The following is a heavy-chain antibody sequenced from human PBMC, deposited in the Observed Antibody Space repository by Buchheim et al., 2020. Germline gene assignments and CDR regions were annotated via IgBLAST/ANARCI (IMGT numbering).Heavy chain of an antibody. CDR3: ARDELDCSGGSCYSAAYY. V-gene: IGHV1-8*01. D-gene: IGHD2-15*01. J-gene: IGHJ4*02. CDR1: GYTFSTYE. Sequence: QVQLLQSGAEVKKPGASVKVSCKASGYTFSTYEINWVRQATGQGLEWMGWVNPSSGNTGYAQRFQGRVTMTRNTSISTAYMELSSLRSEDTAVYYCARDELDCSGGSCYSAAYYWGQGTL. CDR2: VNPSSGNT.